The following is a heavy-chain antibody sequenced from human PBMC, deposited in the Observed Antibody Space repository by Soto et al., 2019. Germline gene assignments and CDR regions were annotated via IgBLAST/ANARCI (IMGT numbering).Heavy chain of an antibody. Sequence: QVQLVQSGAEVKKPGSSVKVSCKASGGTFSSYTISWVRQAPGQGLEWMGRIIPIVGIANNAQKFQGRVTNTADKSTSTAYMELSSLRSEDTAVYYCARGGDGYKHYYYVMDVWGQGTTVSVSS. CDR1: GGTFSSYT. D-gene: IGHD1-1*01. J-gene: IGHJ6*02. V-gene: IGHV1-69*02. CDR3: ARGGDGYKHYYYVMDV. CDR2: IIPIVGIA.